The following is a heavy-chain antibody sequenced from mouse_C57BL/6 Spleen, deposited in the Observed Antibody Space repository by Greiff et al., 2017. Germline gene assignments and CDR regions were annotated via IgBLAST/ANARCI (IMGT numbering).Heavy chain of an antibody. Sequence: VQLQQPGAELVRPGTSVKLSCKASGYTFTSSWMHWVKQRPGQGLEWIGVIDPSDSYTNYTQKFKGKATLTVDTSSSTAYMQLSSLTSEDSAVYYCAREGVMVTTNPWFAYWGQGTLVTVSA. V-gene: IGHV1-59*01. D-gene: IGHD2-1*01. CDR1: GYTFTSSW. J-gene: IGHJ3*01. CDR2: IDPSDSYT. CDR3: AREGVMVTTNPWFAY.